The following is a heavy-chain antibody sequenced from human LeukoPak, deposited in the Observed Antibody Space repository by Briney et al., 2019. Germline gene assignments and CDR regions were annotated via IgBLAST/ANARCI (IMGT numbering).Heavy chain of an antibody. CDR1: GSTFSSYV. D-gene: IGHD4-17*01. CDR2: ISGGGGRT. Sequence: QSGGSLRLSCAASGSTFSSYVMSWVRQAPGKGLEWVSAISGGGGRTYYADSVKGRFTFSRDTSKNTLYLQMNSLRAEDTAVYYCAKLYNDYGDENFDYWGQGTLVTVSS. V-gene: IGHV3-23*01. J-gene: IGHJ4*02. CDR3: AKLYNDYGDENFDY.